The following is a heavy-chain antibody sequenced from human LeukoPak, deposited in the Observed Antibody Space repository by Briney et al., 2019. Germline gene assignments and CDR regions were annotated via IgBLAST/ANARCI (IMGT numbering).Heavy chain of an antibody. V-gene: IGHV3-30*04. CDR2: IYYDGSLN. Sequence: TGGSLRLSCAASGFTFSTYAMHWVRQAPGKGLEWVAVIYYDGSLNNYADSVKGRFSISRDNSKNTLYLQMNSLRPEDTAVYYCAKDRSRDGYDAFDLWGQGTMVSVSS. CDR3: AKDRSRDGYDAFDL. D-gene: IGHD5-24*01. J-gene: IGHJ3*01. CDR1: GFTFSTYA.